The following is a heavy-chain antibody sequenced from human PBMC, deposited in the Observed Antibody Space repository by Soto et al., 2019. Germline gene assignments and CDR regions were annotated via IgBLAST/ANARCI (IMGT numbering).Heavy chain of an antibody. Sequence: PGGALILPSAASGFSFSSYEMNRLRHAPGKGLEWVSYISSSGSSIYYADAVKGRFTISRDNAKNTLYLQMNALRVEDTAVYYCTRGRRSTSTGTGAFWGQGTLVTVSS. CDR2: ISSSGSSI. CDR1: GFSFSSYE. V-gene: IGHV3-48*03. CDR3: TRGRRSTSTGTGAF. J-gene: IGHJ4*02. D-gene: IGHD1-1*01.